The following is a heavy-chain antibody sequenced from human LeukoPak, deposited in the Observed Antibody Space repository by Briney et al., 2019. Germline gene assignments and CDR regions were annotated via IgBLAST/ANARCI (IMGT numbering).Heavy chain of an antibody. CDR2: IYYSGST. Sequence: SETLSLTCVVSGGSITGYYWSWIRQPPGKGLEWIGYIYYSGSTNYNPSLKSRVTISVDTSKNQFSLKLSSVTAADTAVYYCASGSSGWYFGYWGQGTLVTVSS. V-gene: IGHV4-59*01. CDR1: GGSITGYY. J-gene: IGHJ4*02. D-gene: IGHD6-19*01. CDR3: ASGSSGWYFGY.